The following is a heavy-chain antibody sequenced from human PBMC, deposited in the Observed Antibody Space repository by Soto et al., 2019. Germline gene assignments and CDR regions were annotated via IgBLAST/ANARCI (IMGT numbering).Heavy chain of an antibody. Sequence: QVQLQESGPGLVKPSQTLSLTCTVSGGSISSGDYYWSWIRQPPGKGLEWIGYIHYSGSTYHTPSLKSRVTISVDTSKNQFSLTLTSVTSADTAVYYCGRAHRDGQQLVHYYDSMDVWGQGTTVTVSS. V-gene: IGHV4-30-4*01. CDR2: IHYSGST. D-gene: IGHD6-13*01. CDR1: GGSISSGDYY. J-gene: IGHJ6*02. CDR3: GRAHRDGQQLVHYYDSMDV.